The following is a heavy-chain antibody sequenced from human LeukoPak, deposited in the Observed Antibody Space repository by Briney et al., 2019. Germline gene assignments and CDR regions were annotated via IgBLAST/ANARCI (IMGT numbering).Heavy chain of an antibody. CDR3: ARGGGDRNPFDY. CDR1: GFTVSSNY. V-gene: IGHV3-66*01. CDR2: IYSGGST. J-gene: IGHJ4*02. Sequence: PGGSLRLFCAASGFTVSSNYMTWVRQAPGKGLEWVSVIYSGGSTYYADSVKGRFIISRDNSKNTLYLQMNSLRAEDTAVYYCARGGGDRNPFDYWGQGTLVTVSS. D-gene: IGHD4-17*01.